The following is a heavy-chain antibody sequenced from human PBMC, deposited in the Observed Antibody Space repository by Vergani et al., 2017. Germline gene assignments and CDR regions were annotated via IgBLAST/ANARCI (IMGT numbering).Heavy chain of an antibody. CDR3: ARGGAFWSDWYFDI. V-gene: IGHV3-21*01. J-gene: IGHJ2*01. D-gene: IGHD3-3*01. CDR2: VSTSSSYI. CDR1: EFSFSSYS. Sequence: EVQLVESGGGLVQPGGSLRLSCAASEFSFSSYSMNWVRRAPGKGLEWVSSVSTSSSYIYYADSVRGRFTISRDNAKNSLFLQMNSLRAEDTAVYYCARGGAFWSDWYFDIWGRGTLVTVSS.